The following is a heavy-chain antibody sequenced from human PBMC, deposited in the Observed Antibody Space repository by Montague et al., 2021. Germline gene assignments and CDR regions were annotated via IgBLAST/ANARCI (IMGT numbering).Heavy chain of an antibody. CDR3: ASSSRGRRRQSYFDY. CDR2: IYYSGST. Sequence: SETLSLTCTVSGGSITSSSYYWGWIRQPPGKGLEWIGSIYYSGSTYYNPSLKSRVIISVDTSKNQFSLKLSSVTAADTAVYYCASSSRGRRRQSYFDYWGQGTLVTVSS. CDR1: GGSITSSSYY. V-gene: IGHV4-39*01. D-gene: IGHD5-24*01. J-gene: IGHJ4*02.